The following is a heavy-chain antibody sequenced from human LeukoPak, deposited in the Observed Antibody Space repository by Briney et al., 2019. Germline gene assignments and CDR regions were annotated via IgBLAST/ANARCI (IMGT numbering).Heavy chain of an antibody. V-gene: IGHV4-34*01. CDR2: INHSGST. CDR1: GGSFSGYY. D-gene: IGHD3-9*01. J-gene: IGHJ4*02. CDR3: ARGKGYFDWLYYFDY. Sequence: SETLSLTCAVYGGSFSGYYWSWIRQPPGKGLEWIGEINHSGSTNYNPSLKSRATISVDTSKNQFSLKLSSVTAADTAVYYCARGKGYFDWLYYFDYWGQGTLVTVSS.